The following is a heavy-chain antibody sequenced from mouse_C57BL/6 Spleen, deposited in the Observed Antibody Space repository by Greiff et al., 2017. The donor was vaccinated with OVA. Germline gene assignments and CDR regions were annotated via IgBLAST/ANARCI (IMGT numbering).Heavy chain of an antibody. CDR3: ARFGQLEFAY. CDR2: FNPTNGGT. V-gene: IGHV1-26*01. CDR1: DYTFLDTS. Sequence: EVQLQQSGPELVKPGASVRISVKASDYTFLDTSRNWLKRSHGRGLGWIGVFNPTNGGTSYNQKFKGKATLTVDKSSSTAYMELRSLTSEDSAVYYCARFGQLEFAYWGQGTLVTVSA. J-gene: IGHJ3*01. D-gene: IGHD3-2*01.